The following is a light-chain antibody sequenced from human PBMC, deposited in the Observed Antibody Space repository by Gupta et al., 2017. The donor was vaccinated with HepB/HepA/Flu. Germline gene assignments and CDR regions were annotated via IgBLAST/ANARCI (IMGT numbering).Light chain of an antibody. CDR2: QDT. V-gene: IGLV3-1*01. CDR1: TLREKY. J-gene: IGLJ2*01. CDR3: TEWSGSTGV. Sequence: SYELTQPPSVSVSPGQTARITCSGDTLREKYACWYQQKPGQSPVVVIYQDTKRPSGIPERFSGSNSRNSATMTIGGTQAVDEAYYFSTEWSGSTGVFGGGTKLTVL.